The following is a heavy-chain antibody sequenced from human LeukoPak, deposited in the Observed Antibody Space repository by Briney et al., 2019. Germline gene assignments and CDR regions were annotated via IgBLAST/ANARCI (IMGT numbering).Heavy chain of an antibody. CDR1: GFTFSSYC. V-gene: IGHV3-74*01. CDR3: EKSGYARGEYFDY. J-gene: IGHJ4*02. D-gene: IGHD3-22*01. Sequence: GGSLRLSCAASGFTFSSYCMHWVRQAPEKGLMWVSRSNSDATSTSYADSVKGRFTISRDNAKNTLYLQMNSLRAEDTAVYYCEKSGYARGEYFDYLGQGTLVTVSS. CDR2: SNSDATST.